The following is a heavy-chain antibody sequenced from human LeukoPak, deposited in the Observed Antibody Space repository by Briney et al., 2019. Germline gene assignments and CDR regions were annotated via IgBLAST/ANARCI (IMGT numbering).Heavy chain of an antibody. CDR1: GFTFSNAW. J-gene: IGHJ3*02. CDR2: IKSKTDGGTT. D-gene: IGHD2-2*01. V-gene: IGHV3-15*01. Sequence: GGSLRLSCTVSGFTFSNAWMSWVRQAPGKGLEWVGRIKSKTDGGTTDYAAPVKGRFTISRDDPKNTLYLQMKSLKTEDTAVYYCTTGYCSITTCYSDAFDIWGQGTMVTVSS. CDR3: TTGYCSITTCYSDAFDI.